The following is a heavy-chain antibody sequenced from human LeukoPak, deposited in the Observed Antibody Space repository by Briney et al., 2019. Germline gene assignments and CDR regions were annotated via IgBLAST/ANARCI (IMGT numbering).Heavy chain of an antibody. CDR1: GYKFTNYG. J-gene: IGHJ4*02. CDR3: ARGSPPRVYYDRSGYYSYYFDY. Sequence: ATVKVTCKASGYKFTNYGISWVRQAPGQGLEWMGWISPYNGNTIYAQKLQGRVTMTTDTSTSTAYMELRSLRSDDTAVYYCARGSPPRVYYDRSGYYSYYFDYWGQGTLVTVSS. D-gene: IGHD3-22*01. V-gene: IGHV1-18*01. CDR2: ISPYNGNT.